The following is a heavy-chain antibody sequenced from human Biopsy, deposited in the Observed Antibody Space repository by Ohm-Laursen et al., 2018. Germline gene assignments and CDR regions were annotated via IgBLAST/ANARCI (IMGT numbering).Heavy chain of an antibody. V-gene: IGHV3-74*03. CDR2: ISSDGSTT. CDR3: ARGIVEVPTSTRWFDP. D-gene: IGHD2-2*01. Sequence: GSLRLSCTAPGFTFSWFWMNWVRQAPGRGLVWVSRISSDGSTTEYADFVKGRFTISRDNAKSTLYLQMNSLTAEDAAVYYCARGIVEVPTSTRWFDPWGQGTLVSVSS. CDR1: GFTFSWFW. J-gene: IGHJ5*02.